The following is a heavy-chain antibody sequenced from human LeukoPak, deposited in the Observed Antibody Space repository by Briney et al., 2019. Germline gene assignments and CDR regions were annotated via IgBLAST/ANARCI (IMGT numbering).Heavy chain of an antibody. V-gene: IGHV4-38-2*01. CDR2: IYHTGST. CDR3: ARAGWIITSGIDY. CDR1: GYSISRGYY. Sequence: SETLSLTCGVSGYSISRGYYWAWIRQPPGKGLEWIATIYHTGSTYYNPSLESRVTISVDTSKNEFSLNLNSVTAADTAVYFCARAGWIITSGIDYWGQGALVTVPS. J-gene: IGHJ4*02. D-gene: IGHD1-20*01.